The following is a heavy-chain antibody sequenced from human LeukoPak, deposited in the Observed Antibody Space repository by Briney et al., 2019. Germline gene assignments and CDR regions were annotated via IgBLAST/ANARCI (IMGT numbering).Heavy chain of an antibody. CDR1: GYSISSGYY. Sequence: SETLSLTCTVSGYSISSGYYCGWIRQPPGKGLEWFGSIYHSGSTYYNPSLKSRVTISVDTSKNHFSLKLSSVTAADTAVYYCARAYYDFWSGYNYWGQGTLVTVSS. CDR3: ARAYYDFWSGYNY. D-gene: IGHD3-3*01. V-gene: IGHV4-38-2*02. CDR2: IYHSGST. J-gene: IGHJ4*02.